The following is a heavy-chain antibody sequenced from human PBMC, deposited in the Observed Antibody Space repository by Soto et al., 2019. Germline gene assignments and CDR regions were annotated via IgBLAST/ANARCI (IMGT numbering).Heavy chain of an antibody. J-gene: IGHJ5*02. D-gene: IGHD6-19*01. V-gene: IGHV4-39*01. CDR2: IYYSGST. Sequence: QLQLQESGPGLVKPSETLSLTCTVSGGSISSSSYYWGWIRQPPGKGLEWIGSIYYSGSTYYNPSLNSRLTISVDPAKHQCSLQLGSVTAADSAVYYCARHAAPGGWTGASRWLDPWGPGTLVTVSS. CDR1: GGSISSSSYY. CDR3: ARHAAPGGWTGASRWLDP.